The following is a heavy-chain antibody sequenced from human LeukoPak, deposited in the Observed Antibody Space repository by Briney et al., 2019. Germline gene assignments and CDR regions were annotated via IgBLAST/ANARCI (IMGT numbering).Heavy chain of an antibody. J-gene: IGHJ6*03. CDR3: AREVSSSSGDYYYYYMDV. CDR2: IISYNGNT. CDR1: GYTFTSYG. Sequence: ASVKLSCKASGYTFTSYGISWGRQAPGQGLEGWIWIISYNGNTNYAQTLQGRVTMTTDTSTSNAYMELRSLRSDDTAVYYCAREVSSSSGDYYYYYMDVWGKGTTVTVSS. D-gene: IGHD6-6*01. V-gene: IGHV1-18*01.